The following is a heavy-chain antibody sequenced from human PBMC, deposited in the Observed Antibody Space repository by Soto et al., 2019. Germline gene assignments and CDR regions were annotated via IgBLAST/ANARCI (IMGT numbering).Heavy chain of an antibody. J-gene: IGHJ4*02. CDR2: INGDGRRK. V-gene: IGHV3-74*01. CDR1: GFTFSSYW. Sequence: EVQVVESGGGLVQPGGSLRLSCAVSGFTFSSYWMHWVRQAPGKGVVCVSWINGDGRRKENADSAKGRVTISRENAKNMLYLQMNSLREEDTAGYYCARGTIRGQGTLVTISS. CDR3: ARGTI. D-gene: IGHD3-3*01.